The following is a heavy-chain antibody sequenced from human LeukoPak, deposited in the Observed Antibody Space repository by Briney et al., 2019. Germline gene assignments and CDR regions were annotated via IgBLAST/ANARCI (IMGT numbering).Heavy chain of an antibody. CDR3: AKSSVASHDAFDI. CDR1: GFTFSNFG. D-gene: IGHD6-19*01. CDR2: ISWNSGSI. Sequence: GGSLRLSCAASGFTFSNFGMHWVRQAPGKGLEWVSGISWNSGSIGYADSVKGRFTISRDNAKNSLYLQMNSLRAEDTALYYCAKSSVASHDAFDIWGQGTMVTVSS. V-gene: IGHV3-9*01. J-gene: IGHJ3*02.